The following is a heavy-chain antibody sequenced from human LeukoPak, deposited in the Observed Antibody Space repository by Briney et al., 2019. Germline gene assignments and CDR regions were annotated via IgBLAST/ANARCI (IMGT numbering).Heavy chain of an antibody. V-gene: IGHV4-59*01. CDR2: IYYSGST. D-gene: IGHD4-17*01. CDR1: GGSFSGYY. CDR3: ARGLTTVTTVDY. J-gene: IGHJ4*02. Sequence: PSETLSLTCAVYGGSFSGYYWNWIRQPPGKGLEWIGYIYYSGSTNYNPSLKSRVTISVDTSKNQFSLKLSSVTAADTAVYYCARGLTTVTTVDYWGLGTLVTVSS.